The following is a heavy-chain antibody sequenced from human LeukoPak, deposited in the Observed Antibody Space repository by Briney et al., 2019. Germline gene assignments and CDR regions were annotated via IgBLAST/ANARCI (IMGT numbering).Heavy chain of an antibody. CDR2: IYYRGST. CDR3: ARGGARLYGMDV. J-gene: IGHJ6*02. V-gene: IGHV4-59*02. CDR1: VGFVSSIY. Sequence: SETLSLTCTVSVGFVSSIYWSCIRQPPGKGLECIGYIYYRGSTNYNPSLKSRVTISEDTSKNQFSLNLTSVTAADTAVYYCARGGARLYGMDVWGQGTTVTVSS. D-gene: IGHD4/OR15-4a*01.